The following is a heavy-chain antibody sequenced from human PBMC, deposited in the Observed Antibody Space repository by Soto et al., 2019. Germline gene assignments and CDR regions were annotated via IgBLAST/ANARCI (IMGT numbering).Heavy chain of an antibody. CDR1: GFTFSDHY. CDR3: ARTHRSVVGVTDS. V-gene: IGHV3-72*01. D-gene: IGHD1-26*01. J-gene: IGHJ4*02. Sequence: GGSLRLSCAASGFTFSDHYTDWVRQAPGKGLEWVGRCRNKANSYTTEYAASVKGRFTVSRDDSKDSLYLQMNSLKTEDTAVYYCARTHRSVVGVTDSWGQGTLVTVSS. CDR2: CRNKANSYTT.